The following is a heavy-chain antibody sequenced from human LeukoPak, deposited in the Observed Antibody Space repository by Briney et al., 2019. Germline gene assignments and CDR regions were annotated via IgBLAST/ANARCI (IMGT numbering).Heavy chain of an antibody. V-gene: IGHV4-59*01. D-gene: IGHD3-22*01. CDR3: ARVPHYYDSSGYYYDYYYYMDV. CDR2: IYYSGST. CDR1: GGSISSYY. J-gene: IGHJ6*03. Sequence: SETLSLTCTVSGGSISSYYWSWLRQPPGKGLEGIGYIYYSGSTNYNPSLKSRVTISVDTSKNQFSLKLSSVTAADTAVYYCARVPHYYDSSGYYYDYYYYMDVWGKGTTVTVSS.